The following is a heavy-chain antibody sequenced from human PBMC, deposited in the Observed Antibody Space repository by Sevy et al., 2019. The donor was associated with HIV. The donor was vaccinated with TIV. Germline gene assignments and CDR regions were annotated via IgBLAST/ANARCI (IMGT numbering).Heavy chain of an antibody. CDR2: INPKSGAT. D-gene: IGHD3-3*01. J-gene: IGHJ6*02. Sequence: ASVKVSCKASGYTFTDTGYYVHWVRQAPGQGLEWMGWINPKSGATNYAQKFQGRVTMTRDTSVSTANMELSRLRSDDTAVYYCARESYDFWTGPVDHDYGMDVRGQRTTVTVSS. CDR3: ARESYDFWTGPVDHDYGMDV. V-gene: IGHV1-2*02. CDR1: GYTFTDTGYY.